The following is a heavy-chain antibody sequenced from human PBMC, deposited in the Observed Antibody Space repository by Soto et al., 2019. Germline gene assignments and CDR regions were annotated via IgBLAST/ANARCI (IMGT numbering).Heavy chain of an antibody. D-gene: IGHD3-10*01. J-gene: IGHJ5*02. CDR2: ISAYNGNT. Sequence: QVQLVQSGAEVKKPGASVKVSCKASGYTFTSYGISWVRQAPAQGLESMGWISAYNGNTNYAQKFQGRVTMTTVRSASTAYMELRSLRSDDTAVYYWARYIFCGGFGESNWLDPWGQGTLVTVSS. CDR1: GYTFTSYG. V-gene: IGHV1-18*01. CDR3: ARYIFCGGFGESNWLDP.